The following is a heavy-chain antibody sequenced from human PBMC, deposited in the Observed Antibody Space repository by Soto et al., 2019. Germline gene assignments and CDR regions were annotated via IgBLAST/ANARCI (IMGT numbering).Heavy chain of an antibody. J-gene: IGHJ6*02. CDR3: ARDSSNLYGMDV. CDR2: IYSGGST. V-gene: IGHV3-53*01. CDR1: GFTVSSNY. D-gene: IGHD6-13*01. Sequence: GGSLRLSCAASGFTVSSNYMSWVRQAPGKGLEWVSVIYSGGSTYYADSVKGRFTISRDNSKNTLYLQMNSLRAEDTAVYYCARDSSNLYGMDVWGQGTTVTVSS.